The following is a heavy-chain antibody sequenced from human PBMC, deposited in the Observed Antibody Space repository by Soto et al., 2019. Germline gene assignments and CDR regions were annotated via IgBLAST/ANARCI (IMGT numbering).Heavy chain of an antibody. CDR1: GYTFTSYG. J-gene: IGHJ4*02. Sequence: QVQLVQSGAEVKKPGASVKVSCKASGYTFTSYGISWVRQAPGQGLEWMGWISAYNGNKKYAQKLHGRVSMTTDTSTSTADMELRSLRSDDTAVYYCARDLGQQLFDYWGQGTLVTVSS. V-gene: IGHV1-18*01. D-gene: IGHD6-13*01. CDR3: ARDLGQQLFDY. CDR2: ISAYNGNK.